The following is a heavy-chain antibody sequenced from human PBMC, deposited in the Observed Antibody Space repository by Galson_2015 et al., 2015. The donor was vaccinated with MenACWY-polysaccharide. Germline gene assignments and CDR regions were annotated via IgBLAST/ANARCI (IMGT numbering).Heavy chain of an antibody. Sequence: SLRLSCAASGSRFSHSGMHWVRQAPGKGLEWVAVIPYDGSKIVYADSVKGRFTISRDNSKNTLFLNMNSLGAEDTAVYYCAREGDRIGFDCFDTWGQLTMVTVSS. CDR1: GSRFSHSG. J-gene: IGHJ3*02. CDR2: IPYDGSKI. D-gene: IGHD2-15*01. CDR3: AREGDRIGFDCFDT. V-gene: IGHV3-33*08.